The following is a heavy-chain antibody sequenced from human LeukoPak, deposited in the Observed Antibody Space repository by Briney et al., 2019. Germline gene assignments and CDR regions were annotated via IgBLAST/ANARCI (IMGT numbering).Heavy chain of an antibody. CDR1: GCTFSSYA. Sequence: SSVKVSCKASGCTFSSYAISWVRQAPGQGLEWMGRIIPIFGTANYAQKFQGRVTITTDESTSTAYMELSSLRSEDTAVYYCARDYYDCSGYYYGGFDPRGQGTLVTVSS. D-gene: IGHD3-22*01. J-gene: IGHJ5*02. CDR3: ARDYYDCSGYYYGGFDP. V-gene: IGHV1-69*05. CDR2: IIPIFGTA.